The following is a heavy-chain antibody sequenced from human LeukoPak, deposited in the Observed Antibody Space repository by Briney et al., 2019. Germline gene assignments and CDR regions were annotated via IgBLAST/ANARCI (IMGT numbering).Heavy chain of an antibody. D-gene: IGHD6-19*01. CDR2: IIGSGGST. CDR3: ARGLSSGWSSY. CDR1: GFTVSSYA. V-gene: IGHV3-23*01. Sequence: PGRSLRLSCAAAGFTVSSYAMSWVRQAPGKGLEWVSAIIGSGGSTYYADSVKGRFTISRDNSKTTLYLQMNSLRAEDTAVYYCARGLSSGWSSYWGQGTLVTVSS. J-gene: IGHJ4*02.